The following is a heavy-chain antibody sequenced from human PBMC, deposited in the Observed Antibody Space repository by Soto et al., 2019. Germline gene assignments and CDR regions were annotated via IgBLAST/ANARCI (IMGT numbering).Heavy chain of an antibody. V-gene: IGHV3-74*01. D-gene: IGHD6-6*01. CDR3: VTGGSSILKY. Sequence: GGSLRLSCAASGFSFSTYWMHWVRQAPGKGLVYVSRIKSDGSSTSYADSVKGRFTISRDNAKNTLYLQMNSLRAEDTAVYYCVTGGSSILKYWGQGTLVTVSS. CDR1: GFSFSTYW. CDR2: IKSDGSST. J-gene: IGHJ4*02.